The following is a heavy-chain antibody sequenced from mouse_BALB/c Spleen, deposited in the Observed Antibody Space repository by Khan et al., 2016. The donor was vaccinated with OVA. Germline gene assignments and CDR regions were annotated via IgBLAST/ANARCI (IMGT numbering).Heavy chain of an antibody. Sequence: EVQLQQSGPELMKPGASVKISCKASGYSFTDYYIHWVKQSHGQSLEWIGYIDPFNGSTNFNQKFKGTATLTVDKSSSTAYMHLNSLTSEDSAVHYCTRLGTTGWFAYWGQGTLVTVSA. V-gene: IGHV1S135*01. CDR1: GYSFTDYY. J-gene: IGHJ3*01. CDR2: IDPFNGST. D-gene: IGHD2-13*01. CDR3: TRLGTTGWFAY.